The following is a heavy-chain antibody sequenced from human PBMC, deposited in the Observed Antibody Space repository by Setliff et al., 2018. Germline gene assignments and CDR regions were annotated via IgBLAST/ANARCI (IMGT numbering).Heavy chain of an antibody. Sequence: ASVKVSCKTSGYTFNTYGISWVRQAPGQGLEWMCWISCYNGNRRYAQSLQGRVTVTTDSSTNTVYLELRSLGSDDTALYYCARVRPCGADCSTGVGGPFYFDFCGQGTLVTVSS. V-gene: IGHV1-18*01. CDR3: ARVRPCGADCSTGVGGPFYFDF. CDR1: GYTFNTYG. D-gene: IGHD2-21*02. J-gene: IGHJ4*02. CDR2: ISCYNGNR.